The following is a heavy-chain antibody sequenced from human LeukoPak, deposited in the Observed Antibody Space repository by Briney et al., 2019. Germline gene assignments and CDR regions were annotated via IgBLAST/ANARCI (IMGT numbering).Heavy chain of an antibody. J-gene: IGHJ4*02. V-gene: IGHV4-59*01. Sequence: SETLSLTCTVSGCTIRSYYWSWIRQPPGKGLEWIGYIYYSGSTNYNPSLKSRVTISVDTSKNQFSLKLSSVAAADTAVYYCARASTYELDYWGQGTLVTVSS. CDR2: IYYSGST. CDR1: GCTIRSYY. CDR3: ARASTYELDY. D-gene: IGHD2-8*01.